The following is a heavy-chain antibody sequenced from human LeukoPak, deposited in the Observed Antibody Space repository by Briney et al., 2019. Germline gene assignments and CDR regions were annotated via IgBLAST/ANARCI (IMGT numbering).Heavy chain of an antibody. CDR2: IIGRCGSS. V-gene: IGHV3-23*01. Sequence: PGGSLRLSCAASGFTFNNFALSWARQAPEKGLEWVATIIGRCGSSSHAASVKGRFTISRDNSNNTLYLHMTSLRADDTAVYYCAKHPGPYGGNPFNSWGLGMLVTVSS. D-gene: IGHD4-23*01. CDR3: AKHPGPYGGNPFNS. J-gene: IGHJ4*02. CDR1: GFTFNNFA.